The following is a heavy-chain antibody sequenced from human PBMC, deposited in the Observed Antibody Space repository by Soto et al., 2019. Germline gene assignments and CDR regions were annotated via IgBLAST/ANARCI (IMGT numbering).Heavy chain of an antibody. Sequence: GGSLRLSCAATGFTFSSDGMNWVRQTPGKGLEWVSAISGSGDGRYCADSVKGRFTISRDNSKNTVYLQMNSLRADDTAVYYWVKSPRSGYEAPWDYWGQGTQVTVSS. CDR3: VKSPRSGYEAPWDY. V-gene: IGHV3-23*01. J-gene: IGHJ4*02. CDR2: ISGSGDGR. D-gene: IGHD5-12*01. CDR1: GFTFSSDG.